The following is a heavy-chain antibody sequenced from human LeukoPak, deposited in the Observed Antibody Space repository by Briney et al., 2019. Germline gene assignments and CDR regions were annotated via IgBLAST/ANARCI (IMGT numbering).Heavy chain of an antibody. J-gene: IGHJ3*02. Sequence: PGGSLRLSCAASGFTVSSNYMSWVHQAPGKGLEWVSVIYSGGSTYYADSVKGRFTISRDNSKNTLYLQMNSLRAEDTAVYYCARITVTVPGAFDIWGQGTMVTVSS. CDR1: GFTVSSNY. CDR3: ARITVTVPGAFDI. D-gene: IGHD4-17*01. CDR2: IYSGGST. V-gene: IGHV3-66*01.